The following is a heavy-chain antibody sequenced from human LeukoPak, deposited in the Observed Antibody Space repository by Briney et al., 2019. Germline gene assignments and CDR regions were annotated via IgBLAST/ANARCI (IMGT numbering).Heavy chain of an antibody. Sequence: TGGSLRLSCAASGFTFSSYSMNWVRQAPGKGLEWVSYISSSSSTIYYADSVKGRFTISRDNAKNSLYLQMNSLRAEDTAVYYCARETPSRDNCLGYWGQGTLVTVSS. J-gene: IGHJ4*02. D-gene: IGHD1-1*01. CDR2: ISSSSSTI. CDR3: ARETPSRDNCLGY. V-gene: IGHV3-48*04. CDR1: GFTFSSYS.